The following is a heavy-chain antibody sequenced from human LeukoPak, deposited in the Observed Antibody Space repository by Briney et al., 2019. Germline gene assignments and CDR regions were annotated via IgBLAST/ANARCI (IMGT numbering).Heavy chain of an antibody. CDR2: IYTSGST. J-gene: IGHJ6*03. CDR1: GGSISSYY. CDR3: AREESCRSSSSCYFRFYYYYYMDV. D-gene: IGHD2-2*01. Sequence: SETLSLTCTVSGGSISSYYWSWIRQPAGKGLEWIGRIYTSGSTNYNPSLKSRVTMSVDTSKNQFSLKLSSVTAADTAVYYCAREESCRSSSSCYFRFYYYYYMDVWGKGTTVTVSS. V-gene: IGHV4-4*07.